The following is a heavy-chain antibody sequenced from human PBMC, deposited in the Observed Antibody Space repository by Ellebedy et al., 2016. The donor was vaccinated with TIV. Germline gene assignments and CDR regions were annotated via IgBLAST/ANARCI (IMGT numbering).Heavy chain of an antibody. CDR2: ISYDGSDK. CDR1: AFTFSGYA. D-gene: IGHD4-11*01. Sequence: PGGSLRLSCAASAFTFSGYAMHWVRQAPGKGLEWVAVISYDGSDKYYADSVRGRFTISRDNSKNTLYLQMNSLRAEDTAVYSCATSKGFYHFEYWGQGTLVTVSS. V-gene: IGHV3-30-3*01. J-gene: IGHJ4*02. CDR3: ATSKGFYHFEY.